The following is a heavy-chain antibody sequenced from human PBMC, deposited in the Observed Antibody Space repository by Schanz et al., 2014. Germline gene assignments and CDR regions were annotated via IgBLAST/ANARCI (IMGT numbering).Heavy chain of an antibody. V-gene: IGHV3-11*01. CDR1: GFTFSDYF. J-gene: IGHJ4*02. CDR3: ARIGGSVFDY. Sequence: VQLMESGGGWVQPGGSLRLSCAASGFTFSDYFMAWIRQPPGRGLEWVSYIGNGGVTIYYADSVKGRFTISRDNSKNSLYLQMNSLRAEDTAVYYCARIGGSVFDYWAQGTLVTVSS. CDR2: IGNGGVTI. D-gene: IGHD3-10*01.